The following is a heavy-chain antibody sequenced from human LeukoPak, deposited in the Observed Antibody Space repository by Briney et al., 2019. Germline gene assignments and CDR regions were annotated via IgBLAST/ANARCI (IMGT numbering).Heavy chain of an antibody. J-gene: IGHJ4*02. D-gene: IGHD4-17*01. CDR2: IRSDGSNK. CDR3: TRGSYGDYEY. V-gene: IGHV3-30*02. Sequence: GGSLRLSCAASGITFSRHGMHWVRQAPGKGLEWVAFIRSDGSNKYYADSVKGRFTISRDNAQNSLYLQMNSLRAEDTAVYYCTRGSYGDYEYWGQGTLVTVSS. CDR1: GITFSRHG.